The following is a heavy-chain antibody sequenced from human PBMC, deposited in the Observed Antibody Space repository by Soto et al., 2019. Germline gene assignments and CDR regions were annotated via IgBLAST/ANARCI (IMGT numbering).Heavy chain of an antibody. CDR1: GYTFTSYY. D-gene: IGHD3-10*02. J-gene: IGHJ3*02. V-gene: IGHV1-46*01. CDR3: ARVTSSVRAFDI. CDR2: INPSGGST. Sequence: GSSVKVSCKASGYTFTSYYMHWVRQAPGQGLEWMGIINPSGGSTSYAQKFQGRVTMTRDTSTSTVYMELSSLRSEDTAVYYCARVTSSVRAFDIWAQGTMVTVSS.